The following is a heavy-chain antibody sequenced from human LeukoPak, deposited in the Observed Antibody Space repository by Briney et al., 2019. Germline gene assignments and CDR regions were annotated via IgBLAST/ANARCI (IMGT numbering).Heavy chain of an antibody. D-gene: IGHD3-22*01. Sequence: GGSLRLSCAASGFIFGSYAVSWVRQAPGKGLEWVSSIAGSGSRTDYADSVKGRFTISRDNSENTLFLQMNSLRPEDTAVYYCAKVREDEHYYDSSGYYYNAFDIWGQGTTVTVSS. CDR3: AKVREDEHYYDSSGYYYNAFDI. CDR2: IAGSGSRT. CDR1: GFIFGSYA. J-gene: IGHJ3*02. V-gene: IGHV3-23*01.